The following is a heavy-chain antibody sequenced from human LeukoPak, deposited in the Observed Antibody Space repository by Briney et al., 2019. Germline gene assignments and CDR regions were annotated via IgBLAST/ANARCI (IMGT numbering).Heavy chain of an antibody. V-gene: IGHV1-2*02. CDR1: GYTFTAYY. D-gene: IGHD1-1*01. J-gene: IGHJ6*03. CDR3: ARDLERYPISGNDRYYYYYCMDV. CDR2: INPHSGGT. Sequence: ASVKVSCKASGYTFTAYYMHWVRQAPGQGLEWMGWINPHSGGTNYAPKLQDRVTLTTDTSTSTAYMELRSLRSDDTAVYFCARDLERYPISGNDRYYYYYCMDVWGKGTTVTISS.